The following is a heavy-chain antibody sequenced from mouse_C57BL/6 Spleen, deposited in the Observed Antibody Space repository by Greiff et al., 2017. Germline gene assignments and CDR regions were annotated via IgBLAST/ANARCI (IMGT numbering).Heavy chain of an antibody. CDR1: GYTFTSYW. CDR2: IHPTGGST. Sequence: VQLQQPGAELVKPGASVKLSCKASGYTFTSYWMHWVKQRPGQGLEWIGMIHPTGGSTNYNEKFKGKATLTVDKSSSTAYMQLSSLTSEDSAVYYCARAGDYGGIAYWGQGTLVTVSA. CDR3: ARAGDYGGIAY. J-gene: IGHJ3*01. V-gene: IGHV1-64*01. D-gene: IGHD2-4*01.